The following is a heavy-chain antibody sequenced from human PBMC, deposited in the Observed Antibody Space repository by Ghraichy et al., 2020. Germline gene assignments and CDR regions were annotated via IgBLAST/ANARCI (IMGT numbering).Heavy chain of an antibody. CDR1: GFNFNNHG. J-gene: IGHJ4*02. CDR2: MSNDGTNK. Sequence: GGSLRLSCAASGFNFNNHGMHWVRQAPGKGLEWVAVMSNDGTNKYYTDSVKGRFTISRDTYKNILYLQMNSLRTEDTAVYFCAKVESEGTTVTPLDYWGQGTLVTVSS. CDR3: AKVESEGTTVTPLDY. V-gene: IGHV3-30*18. D-gene: IGHD4-11*01.